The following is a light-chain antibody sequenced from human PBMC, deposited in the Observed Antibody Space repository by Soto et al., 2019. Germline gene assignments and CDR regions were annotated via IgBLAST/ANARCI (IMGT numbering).Light chain of an antibody. CDR2: AAS. CDR3: QQSYSTPKT. Sequence: DIQMTQSPSSLSASVGDRVTITCRASQSISSYLNWYQQKPGKAPKLLIYAASSLQSGVPSRFSGSGYGTDFTLTISSLQPEDFGTYYCQQSYSTPKTFGQGAKVDIK. CDR1: QSISSY. V-gene: IGKV1-39*01. J-gene: IGKJ1*01.